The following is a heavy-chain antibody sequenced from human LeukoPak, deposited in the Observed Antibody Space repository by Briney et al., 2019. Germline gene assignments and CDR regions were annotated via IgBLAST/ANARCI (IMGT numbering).Heavy chain of an antibody. D-gene: IGHD3-22*01. CDR1: GFTFSSYE. CDR2: ISSSGSAI. J-gene: IGHJ4*02. CDR3: AREKLSFFDSSGYFDY. Sequence: GGSLRLSCAASGFTFSSYEMNWVRQAPGKGLEWVSFISSSGSAIHYADSVRGRFTISRDDAKNSLYLQMSRLRAEDTAVYYCAREKLSFFDSSGYFDYWGQGTLVTVSS. V-gene: IGHV3-48*03.